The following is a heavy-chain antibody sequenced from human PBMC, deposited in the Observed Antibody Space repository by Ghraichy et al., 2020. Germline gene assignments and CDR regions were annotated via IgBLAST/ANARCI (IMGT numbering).Heavy chain of an antibody. Sequence: GGSLRLSCAASGFTFSSYWMSWVRQAPGKGLEWVANIKQDGSEKYYVDSVKGRFTISRDNAKNSLYLQMNSLRAEDTAVYYCARVSSSISCFGLDYWGQGTMVTVSS. V-gene: IGHV3-7*03. CDR1: GFTFSSYW. CDR2: IKQDGSEK. J-gene: IGHJ4*02. D-gene: IGHD2-2*01. CDR3: ARVSSSISCFGLDY.